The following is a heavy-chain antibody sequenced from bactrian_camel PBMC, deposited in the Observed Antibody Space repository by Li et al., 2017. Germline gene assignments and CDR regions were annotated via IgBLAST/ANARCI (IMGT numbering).Heavy chain of an antibody. J-gene: IGHJ6*01. Sequence: HVQLVESGGGLVQPGGSLRLSCAASGDSPSTNCMGWFRQASGKEREGVASIYTGDGKTLYSDSVKGRFTISQEKAKNMVYLQMNVLKPEDTALYYCAARVAGSGFSTKEADFPYWGQGTQVTVS. CDR1: GDSPSTNC. CDR3: AARVAGSGFSTKEADFPY. CDR2: IYTGDGKT. V-gene: IGHV3S54*01. D-gene: IGHD5*01.